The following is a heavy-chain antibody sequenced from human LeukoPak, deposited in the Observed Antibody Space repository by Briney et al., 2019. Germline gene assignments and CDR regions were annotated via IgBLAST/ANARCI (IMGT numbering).Heavy chain of an antibody. CDR3: ANENYYDSSGYLDN. Sequence: GRSLRLSCAASGFTFSSYGMHWVRQAPGKGLEWVSVISSDGSNKYYADSVKGRFTISRDNTKNTLYLQMNSLGAEDTAVFYCANENYYDSSGYLDNWGQGTLVTVSS. V-gene: IGHV3-30*18. J-gene: IGHJ4*02. CDR1: GFTFSSYG. D-gene: IGHD3-22*01. CDR2: ISSDGSNK.